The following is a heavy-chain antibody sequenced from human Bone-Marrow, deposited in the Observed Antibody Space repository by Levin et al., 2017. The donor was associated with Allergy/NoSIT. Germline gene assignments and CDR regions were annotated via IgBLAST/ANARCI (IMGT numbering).Heavy chain of an antibody. CDR1: GYTFTTYD. Sequence: ASVKVSCKASGYTFTTYDINWVRQATGQGLEWMGWMNPNTGHTGYTQNFQGRVTWTWNTSTRTAYMELTGLRSEDTAVYYCAMQSSSSGLIDYWGQGTLVTVSS. D-gene: IGHD6-6*01. J-gene: IGHJ4*02. CDR3: AMQSSSSGLIDY. V-gene: IGHV1-8*01. CDR2: MNPNTGHT.